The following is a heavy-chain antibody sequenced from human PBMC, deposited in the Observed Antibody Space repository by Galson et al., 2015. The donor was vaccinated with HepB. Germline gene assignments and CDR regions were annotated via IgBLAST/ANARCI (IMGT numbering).Heavy chain of an antibody. D-gene: IGHD2-21*02. V-gene: IGHV4-39*01. Sequence: ETLSLPCPVSGGSISSVNYYWGWIRQPPGKGLEWIGSIYYSGTTQYNPSLKSRVTISVDTSKKKFSLKVSSVTAADTAVYYCARHVGGDAGSGWFDPWGQGTLVTVSS. CDR1: GGSISSVNYY. CDR2: IYYSGTT. J-gene: IGHJ5*02. CDR3: ARHVGGDAGSGWFDP.